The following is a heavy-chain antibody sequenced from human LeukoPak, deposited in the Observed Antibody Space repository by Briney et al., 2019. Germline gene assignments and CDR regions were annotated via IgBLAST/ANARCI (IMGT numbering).Heavy chain of an antibody. Sequence: GGSLRLSCAASGFTFSSYAMSWVRQAPGKGLEWVSAISGSGGSTYYADSVKGRFTISRDNSKKTLYLQMNSLRAEDTAVYYCAKEYDSSGYQPKLDYWGQGTLVTVSS. CDR1: GFTFSSYA. D-gene: IGHD3-22*01. CDR3: AKEYDSSGYQPKLDY. CDR2: ISGSGGST. J-gene: IGHJ4*02. V-gene: IGHV3-23*01.